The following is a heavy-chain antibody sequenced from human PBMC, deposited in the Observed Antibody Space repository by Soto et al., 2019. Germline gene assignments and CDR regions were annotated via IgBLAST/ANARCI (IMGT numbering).Heavy chain of an antibody. CDR2: VTPLCGTA. J-gene: IGHJ5*02. D-gene: IGHD6-19*01. CDR1: GGTFSSYA. CDR3: ARRAGIGWFDP. Sequence: QVQLVQSGAEVKKPGSSVTVSCKASGGTFSSYAISWVRQAPGQGLEWTGGVTPLCGTANYAQKFQGRVTITADESTSTAYMELSSLRSEDTAVYYCARRAGIGWFDPWGQGTLVTVSS. V-gene: IGHV1-69*12.